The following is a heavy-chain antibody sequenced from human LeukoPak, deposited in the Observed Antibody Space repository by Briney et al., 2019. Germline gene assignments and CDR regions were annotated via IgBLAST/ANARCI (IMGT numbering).Heavy chain of an antibody. CDR2: ISAYNGDT. V-gene: IGHV1-18*01. Sequence: ASVQVSCTTSGYIFAHNGISWVRQAPGQGPEWMGWISAYNGDTNYAQNFQGRVTMTTDTSTSTAYMELRSLRSDDTAVYYCARDLGDDYGGKSVDYWGQGTLVTVSS. CDR1: GYIFAHNG. D-gene: IGHD4-23*01. CDR3: ARDLGDDYGGKSVDY. J-gene: IGHJ4*02.